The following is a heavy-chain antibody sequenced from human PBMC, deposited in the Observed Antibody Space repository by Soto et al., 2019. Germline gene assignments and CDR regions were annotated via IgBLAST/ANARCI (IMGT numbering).Heavy chain of an antibody. J-gene: IGHJ4*02. CDR1: GYTFTSYY. V-gene: IGHV1-18*04. Sequence: ASVKVSCKASGYTFTSYYMHWVRQAPGQGLEWMGRINANNGSTNYAQKLQGRVTMTTDTSTSTAYMELRSLRSDDTAVYYCAREQGIAVAGTWENYWGQGTLVTVSS. CDR2: INANNGST. CDR3: AREQGIAVAGTWENY. D-gene: IGHD6-19*01.